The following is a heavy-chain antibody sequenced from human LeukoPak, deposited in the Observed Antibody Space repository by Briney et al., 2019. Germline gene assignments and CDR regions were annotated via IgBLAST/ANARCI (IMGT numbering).Heavy chain of an antibody. J-gene: IGHJ4*02. CDR2: IRSKAYGGTT. CDR3: TREVLRIAAAGGDY. V-gene: IGHV3-49*03. Sequence: QTGGSLRLSCAASGFTFSDYYMSWIRQAPGKGLEWVGFIRSKAYGGTTEYAASVKGRFTISRDDSKSIAYLQMNSLKTEDTAVYYCTREVLRIAAAGGDYWGQGTLVTVSS. CDR1: GFTFSDYY. D-gene: IGHD6-13*01.